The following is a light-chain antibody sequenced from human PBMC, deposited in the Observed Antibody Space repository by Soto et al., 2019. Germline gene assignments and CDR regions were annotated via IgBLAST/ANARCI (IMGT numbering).Light chain of an antibody. Sequence: QAVVTQPPSVSGAPGQRVTISCTGSSSNIGAGYDVHWYQHLPGTAPKLLIYDNNNRPSGVPDRFSGSKSGTSAALAITGLQAEDEADYYCQSYDNSLRGVFGGGTKLTVL. V-gene: IGLV1-40*01. CDR1: SSNIGAGYD. J-gene: IGLJ2*01. CDR2: DNN. CDR3: QSYDNSLRGV.